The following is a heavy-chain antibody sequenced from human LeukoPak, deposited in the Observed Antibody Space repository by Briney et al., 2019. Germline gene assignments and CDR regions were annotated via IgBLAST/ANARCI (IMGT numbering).Heavy chain of an antibody. V-gene: IGHV4-59*01. CDR1: GGSISSYY. J-gene: IGHJ6*02. CDR2: IYDSGST. D-gene: IGHD5-12*01. CDR3: ARGGSGYDSFYYYGMDV. Sequence: SETLSLTCTVSGGSISSYYWSWIRQSPGKGLEWIGYIYDSGSTNYNPSLKSRVAMSLDTSKNQFSLKLTSVTTADTAVYYCARGGSGYDSFYYYGMDVWGQGTTVTVSS.